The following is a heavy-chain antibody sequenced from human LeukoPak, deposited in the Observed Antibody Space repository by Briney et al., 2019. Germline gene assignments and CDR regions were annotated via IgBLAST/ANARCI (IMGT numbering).Heavy chain of an antibody. D-gene: IGHD6-13*01. Sequence: GASVKVSCKASGYTSTSYGISWVRQAPGQGLEWMGWIGAYNGNTNYAQKLQGRVTMTTDTSTSTAYMELRSLRSDDTAVYYCARVGIAAAGTYYYYYGMDVWGQGTTVTVSS. J-gene: IGHJ6*02. CDR2: IGAYNGNT. CDR1: GYTSTSYG. CDR3: ARVGIAAAGTYYYYYGMDV. V-gene: IGHV1-18*01.